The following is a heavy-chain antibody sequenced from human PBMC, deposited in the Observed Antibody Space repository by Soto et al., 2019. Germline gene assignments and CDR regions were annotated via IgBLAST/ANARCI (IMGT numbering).Heavy chain of an antibody. D-gene: IGHD2-15*01. Sequence: EVQLVESGGGLVKPGESLRLSCAASGFTFYSFSMNWVLQAAGRGPEWVSSIDTTSNYIYYADSVRGRFTISRDNAKDSLYLQMYSLRAEDTAVYYCVRYIGQDFRSGYMDVWGRGTTVTVSS. CDR2: IDTTSNYI. J-gene: IGHJ6*03. CDR1: GFTFYSFS. V-gene: IGHV3-21*01. CDR3: VRYIGQDFRSGYMDV.